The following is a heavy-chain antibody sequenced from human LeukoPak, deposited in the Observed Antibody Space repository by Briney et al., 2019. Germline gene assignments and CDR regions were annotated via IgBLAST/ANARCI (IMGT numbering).Heavy chain of an antibody. CDR3: ARHGLSVVRRYYYYYMDV. CDR1: GGSISNFY. Sequence: SETLSLTCTVSGGSISNFYWSWIRQPPGKGLEWIGYIHYSGSTNYNPSLKSRVTMSIDTSKNQFSLKLRSVTAADTAVYYCARHGLSVVRRYYYYYMDVWGKGTTVTISS. J-gene: IGHJ6*03. D-gene: IGHD3-10*01. V-gene: IGHV4-59*08. CDR2: IHYSGST.